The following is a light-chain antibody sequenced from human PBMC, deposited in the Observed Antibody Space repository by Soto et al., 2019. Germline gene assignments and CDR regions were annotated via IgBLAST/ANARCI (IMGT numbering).Light chain of an antibody. CDR3: SSYTSSNTLV. CDR1: SSDVGGYNF. V-gene: IGLV2-14*01. Sequence: QSALTQPASVSGSTGQSITISCTGTSSDVGGYNFVSWYQQHPGKAPKLMIYEVNKRPSGVSNRFSGSKSANTASLTISGLQAEDEADYYCSSYTSSNTLVFGGGTKLTVL. CDR2: EVN. J-gene: IGLJ3*02.